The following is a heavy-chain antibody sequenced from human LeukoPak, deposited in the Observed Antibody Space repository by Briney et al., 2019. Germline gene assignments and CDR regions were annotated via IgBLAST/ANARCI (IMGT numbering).Heavy chain of an antibody. J-gene: IGHJ4*02. Sequence: GGSLRLSCAASGFTFSSYSMDWVRQAPGKGLEWASSISSSSTYIYYADSVKGRFTISRDNAKNSLYLQMNSLRAEDTAVYYCARDYDFCPREWGQGTLVTVSS. V-gene: IGHV3-21*01. D-gene: IGHD3-3*01. CDR3: ARDYDFCPRE. CDR2: ISSSSTYI. CDR1: GFTFSSYS.